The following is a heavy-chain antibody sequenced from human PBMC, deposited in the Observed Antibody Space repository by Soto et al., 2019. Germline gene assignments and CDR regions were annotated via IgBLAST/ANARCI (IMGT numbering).Heavy chain of an antibody. CDR1: GFTFSSYA. Sequence: EVQLLESGGGLVQPGGSLRLSCAASGFTFSSYAMSWVRQAPGKGLEWVSAISGSGGSTYYADSVKGRFTISRDNSKNTLYLQMNSLKAEDTAVYYCAKVGGMVLPPHYGMDVWGQGTTVTVSS. J-gene: IGHJ6*02. CDR3: AKVGGMVLPPHYGMDV. CDR2: ISGSGGST. D-gene: IGHD3-10*01. V-gene: IGHV3-23*01.